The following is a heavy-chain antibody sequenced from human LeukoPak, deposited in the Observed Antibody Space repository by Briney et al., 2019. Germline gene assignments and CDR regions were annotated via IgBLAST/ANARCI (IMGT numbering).Heavy chain of an antibody. CDR2: IYYSGNT. D-gene: IGHD3-3*01. V-gene: IGHV4-39*01. CDR1: GGSISSSSYY. CDR3: ARHMSYYDFWSGYYGNAFDI. J-gene: IGHJ3*02. Sequence: PSETLSLTCTVSGGSISSSSYYWGWIRQPPGKGLEWIGSIYYSGNTYYNPSLKSRVTISVDTSKNQFSLKLSSVTAADTAVYYCARHMSYYDFWSGYYGNAFDIWGQGTMVTVSS.